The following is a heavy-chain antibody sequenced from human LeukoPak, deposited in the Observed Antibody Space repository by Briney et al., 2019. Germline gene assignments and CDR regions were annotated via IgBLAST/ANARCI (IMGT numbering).Heavy chain of an antibody. CDR1: GYSFTNYW. CDR2: IDPSDSYT. D-gene: IGHD3-22*01. CDR3: ARYYYYDSSGYYPPFDY. Sequence: GESLRISCKGSGYSFTNYWISWVRQMPGKGLEWMGRIDPSDSYTNYSPSFQGHVTISADKSISTAYLQWSSLKASDTAMYYCARYYYYDSSGYYPPFDYWGQGTLVTVSS. J-gene: IGHJ4*02. V-gene: IGHV5-10-1*01.